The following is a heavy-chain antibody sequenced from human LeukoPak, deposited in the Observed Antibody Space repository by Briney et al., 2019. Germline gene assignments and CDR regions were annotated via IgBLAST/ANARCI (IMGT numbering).Heavy chain of an antibody. CDR3: ARVTNGVEFHYYYYYYMDV. CDR1: GFTFSSYS. V-gene: IGHV3-21*04. D-gene: IGHD2-8*01. Sequence: GGSLRLSCAASGFTFSSYSMNWVRQAPGKGLEWVSSISSSSSYIYYADSVKGRFTISRDNAKNSLYLQMNSLRSEDTAVYYCARVTNGVEFHYYYYYYMDVWGKGTTVTVSS. J-gene: IGHJ6*03. CDR2: ISSSSSYI.